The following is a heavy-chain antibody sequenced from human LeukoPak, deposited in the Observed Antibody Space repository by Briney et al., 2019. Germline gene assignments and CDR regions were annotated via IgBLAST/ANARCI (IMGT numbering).Heavy chain of an antibody. CDR3: AKEPVD. Sequence: GGSLRLSCTASGFTFSNYAMSWVRQAPGKGLEWVAAISGDSATTYYADSLKGRFTISRDNSRNTVYLQMNSLRGEDTAVYYCAKEPVDWGQGTLVTVSS. J-gene: IGHJ4*02. CDR2: ISGDSATT. V-gene: IGHV3-23*01. CDR1: GFTFSNYA.